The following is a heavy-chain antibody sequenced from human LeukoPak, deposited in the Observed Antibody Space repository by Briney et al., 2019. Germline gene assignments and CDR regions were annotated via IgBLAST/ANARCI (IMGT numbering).Heavy chain of an antibody. J-gene: IGHJ4*02. Sequence: GGSLRLSCAASGFPFHNYWMTWVRQAPGKGLEWVANINQDENEKYYLDSVMGRFTISRDNAETSLFLQMTSLRAEDTAIYYCARGLYGSGRRSLMAHWGPGTLVAVSS. D-gene: IGHD3-10*01. V-gene: IGHV3-7*01. CDR2: INQDENEK. CDR1: GFPFHNYW. CDR3: ARGLYGSGRRSLMAH.